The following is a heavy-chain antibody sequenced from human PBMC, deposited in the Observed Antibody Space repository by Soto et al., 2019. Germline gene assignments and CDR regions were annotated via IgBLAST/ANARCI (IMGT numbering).Heavy chain of an antibody. CDR3: VKAGYFDWLFPPKYFDY. CDR2: INSDGTKT. V-gene: IGHV3-74*01. J-gene: IGHJ4*02. Sequence: HPGGSLRLSCAASGFTFNTYWMHWVRQAPGKGLVWVSRINSDGTKTTYADSVKGRFTISRDNSKNTLYLQMNSLRAEDTAVYYCVKAGYFDWLFPPKYFDYWGQGTLVTVSS. D-gene: IGHD3-9*01. CDR1: GFTFNTYW.